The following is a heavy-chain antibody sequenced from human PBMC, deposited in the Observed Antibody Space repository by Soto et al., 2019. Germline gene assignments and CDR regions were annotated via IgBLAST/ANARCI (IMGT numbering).Heavy chain of an antibody. CDR2: IKQDGSEK. CDR1: GFTFSSYW. D-gene: IGHD1-1*01. Sequence: EVQLVESGGGLVQPGGSLRLSCAASGFTFSSYWMSWVRQAPGKGLEWVANIKQDGSEKHYVDSVKGRFTISRDNAKNSLYLQMNSLRAEDTAVYYCAREATIGISDGRDVWGQGTTVTVSS. V-gene: IGHV3-7*03. J-gene: IGHJ6*02. CDR3: AREATIGISDGRDV.